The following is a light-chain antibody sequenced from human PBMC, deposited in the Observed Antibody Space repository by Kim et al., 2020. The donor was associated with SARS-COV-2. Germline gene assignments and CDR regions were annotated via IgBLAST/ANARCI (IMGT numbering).Light chain of an antibody. CDR1: QSISTW. CDR3: QQYNAYPYT. J-gene: IGKJ2*01. V-gene: IGKV1-5*03. Sequence: SASIGDRVTITGRASQSISTWLAWYQQKPGKAPKLLIYKTSNLEAGVPSRFGGSGSETEFTLTITSLQPDDVATYYCQQYNAYPYTFGQGTKLEI. CDR2: KTS.